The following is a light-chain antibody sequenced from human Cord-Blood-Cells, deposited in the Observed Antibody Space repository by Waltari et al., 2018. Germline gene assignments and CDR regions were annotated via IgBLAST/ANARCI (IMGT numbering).Light chain of an antibody. CDR2: GAS. CDR1: QSVSSSY. Sequence: EIVLTQSPGTLPLSPGERATLSCRASQSVSSSYLAWYQHKPGQAPRHRIYGASSRATGSPGRFSGSGSVTCFSLTISSLEPEDFAVYYCQQYDSSPLTFGGGTKVEIK. V-gene: IGKV3-20*01. J-gene: IGKJ4*01. CDR3: QQYDSSPLT.